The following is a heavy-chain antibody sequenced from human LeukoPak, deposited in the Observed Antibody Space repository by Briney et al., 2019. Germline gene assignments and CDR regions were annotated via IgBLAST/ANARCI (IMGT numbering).Heavy chain of an antibody. Sequence: GASVKVSCKASGYTFASYGISWVRQAPGQGLEWMGGIIPIFGTANYAQKFQGRVTITTDESTSTAYMELSSLRSEDTAVYYCARDLGYSYGYRYYWYYMDVWGKGTTVTVSS. CDR3: ARDLGYSYGYRYYWYYMDV. CDR1: GYTFASYG. D-gene: IGHD5-18*01. V-gene: IGHV1-69*05. J-gene: IGHJ6*03. CDR2: IIPIFGTA.